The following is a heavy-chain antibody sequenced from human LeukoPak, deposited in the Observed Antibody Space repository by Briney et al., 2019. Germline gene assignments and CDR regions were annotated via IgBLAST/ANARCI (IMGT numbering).Heavy chain of an antibody. CDR3: ALWGGGGFDY. V-gene: IGHV3-7*01. J-gene: IGHJ4*02. CDR2: IRRDGSEK. CDR1: GFTFYNYF. Sequence: GGSLRLSCAASGFTFYNYFMSWVRQTPGNGLEWVATIRRDGSEKYYVDSVQGRFSISRDNAKRSLYLQMNSLRAEDTAVYYCALWGGGGFDYWGQGTLVTVSS. D-gene: IGHD3-10*01.